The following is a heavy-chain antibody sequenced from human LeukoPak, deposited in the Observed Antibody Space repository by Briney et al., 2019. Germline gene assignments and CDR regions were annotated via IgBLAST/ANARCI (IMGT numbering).Heavy chain of an antibody. J-gene: IGHJ6*04. D-gene: IGHD3-9*01. CDR1: GGSFSGYY. CDR3: ARGVSRYFDWLPNYGMDV. CDR2: INHSGST. Sequence: PETLSLTCAVYGGSFSGYYWSWIRQPPGKGLEWIGEINHSGSTNYNPSLKSRVTISVDTSKNQFSLKLSSVTAADTAVYYCARGVSRYFDWLPNYGMDVWGKGTTVTVSS. V-gene: IGHV4-34*01.